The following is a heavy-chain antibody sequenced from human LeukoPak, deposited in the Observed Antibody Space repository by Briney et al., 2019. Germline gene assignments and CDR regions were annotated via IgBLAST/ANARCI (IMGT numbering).Heavy chain of an antibody. CDR2: IYSGGST. CDR3: ARDSRQDYYDSSGYLWFAFDI. Sequence: QSGGSVTLSCTASGFTVNRNYMRWVRQSPGKALEGVSDIYSGGSTYYADSVKGRFTISRDNSKNTLYLQMNSLRVEDTAVYYCARDSRQDYYDSSGYLWFAFDIWGQGTMVTVSS. V-gene: IGHV3-53*01. CDR1: GFTVNRNY. D-gene: IGHD3-22*01. J-gene: IGHJ3*02.